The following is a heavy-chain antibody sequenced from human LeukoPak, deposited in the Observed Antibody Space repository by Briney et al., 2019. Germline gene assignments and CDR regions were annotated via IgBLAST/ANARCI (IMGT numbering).Heavy chain of an antibody. D-gene: IGHD3-16*02. CDR2: IYHSGST. V-gene: IGHV4-39*01. Sequence: SETLSLTCTVSGGSISSSNYYWGWIRQPPGKGLEWIGTIYHSGSTYYNPSLKSRISISVDTSKNQFSLKLRSVTAADTAVYYCARGGEEFYDYVWGSYRYMGTYYFDYWGQGTLVTVSS. CDR1: GGSISSSNYY. J-gene: IGHJ4*02. CDR3: ARGGEEFYDYVWGSYRYMGTYYFDY.